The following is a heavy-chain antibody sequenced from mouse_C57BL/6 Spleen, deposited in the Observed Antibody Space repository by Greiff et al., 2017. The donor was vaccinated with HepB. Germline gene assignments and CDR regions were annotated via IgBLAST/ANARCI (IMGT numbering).Heavy chain of an antibody. Sequence: EVQLVESGGGLVQPGGSLKLSCAASGFTFSDYYMYWVRQTPEKRLEWVAYISNGGGSTYYPDTVKGRFTISRDNAKNTLYLQMSRLKSEDTAMYYCARRGEGYDGGFAYWGQGTLVTVSA. CDR1: GFTFSDYY. J-gene: IGHJ3*01. CDR2: ISNGGGST. D-gene: IGHD2-2*01. V-gene: IGHV5-12*01. CDR3: ARRGEGYDGGFAY.